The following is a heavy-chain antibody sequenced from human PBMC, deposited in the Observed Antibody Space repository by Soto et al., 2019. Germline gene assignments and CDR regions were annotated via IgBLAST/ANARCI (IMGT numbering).Heavy chain of an antibody. CDR2: FDPEDGET. D-gene: IGHD3-22*01. J-gene: IGHJ4*02. Sequence: ASVKVSCKVSGYTLTELSMHWVRQAPGKGLEWMGGFDPEDGETIYAQKFQGRVTMTEDTSTDTAYMELSSLRSEDTAVYYCATDDTHSGFPYYFDYWGQGTLVTVSS. V-gene: IGHV1-24*01. CDR1: GYTLTELS. CDR3: ATDDTHSGFPYYFDY.